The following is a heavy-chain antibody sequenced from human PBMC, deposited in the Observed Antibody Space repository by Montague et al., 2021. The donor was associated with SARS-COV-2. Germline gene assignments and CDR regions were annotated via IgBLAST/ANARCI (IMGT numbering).Heavy chain of an antibody. CDR2: IDWNDDK. V-gene: IGHV2-70*01. CDR3: ARTLHDILTGYYSFDY. J-gene: IGHJ4*02. CDR1: GFSLSTSGMC. D-gene: IGHD3-9*01. Sequence: PALVIPTQTLTLTCTFSGFSLSTSGMCVSWIRQPPGKALEWLALIDWNDDKYYSTSLKTRLTISKDTSKNQVVLTMTNMDPVGTATYYCARTLHDILTGYYSFDYWGQGTLVTVSS.